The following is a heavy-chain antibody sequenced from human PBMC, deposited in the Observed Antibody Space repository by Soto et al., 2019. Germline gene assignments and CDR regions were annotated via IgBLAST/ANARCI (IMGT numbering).Heavy chain of an antibody. J-gene: IGHJ4*02. CDR3: ASGGSLAPEY. CDR1: GFNFSDYY. Sequence: QVQLVESGGGLVKPGESRSLSCAASGFNFSDYYMTWIRQAPGKGLERVSSIGSSGRTIYYADSVKGRFTISRDNAKKSVMLQMSSLSVEYTAVYYCASGGSLAPEYWGQGTLFTVSS. CDR2: IGSSGRTI. V-gene: IGHV3-11*01. D-gene: IGHD3-16*01.